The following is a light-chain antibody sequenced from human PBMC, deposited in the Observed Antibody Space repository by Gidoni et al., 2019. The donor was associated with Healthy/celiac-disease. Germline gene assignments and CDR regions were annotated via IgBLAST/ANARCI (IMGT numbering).Light chain of an antibody. J-gene: IGKJ2*01. CDR1: QSISSW. Sequence: DIQMTQSPSTLSASVGDRVTITCRASQSISSWLAWYQQKPGRAPKLLIYKASSLESGVPSRFSGSGSGTEFTLTISSLQPDDFATYYCQQYNSYPYTFGQGTKLEIK. V-gene: IGKV1-5*03. CDR3: QQYNSYPYT. CDR2: KAS.